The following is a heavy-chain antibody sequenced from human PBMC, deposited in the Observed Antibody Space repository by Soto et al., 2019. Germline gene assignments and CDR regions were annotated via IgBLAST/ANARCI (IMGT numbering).Heavy chain of an antibody. CDR3: ARDAYGDYVSDGMDV. V-gene: IGHV4-31*03. Sequence: SETLSLTCTVSGGSISSGGYYWSWIRQHPGKGLEWIGYIYYSGSTYYNPSLKSRVTISVDTSKNQFSLKLSSVTAADTAVYYCARDAYGDYVSDGMDVWGQGTTVTVSS. D-gene: IGHD4-17*01. CDR2: IYYSGST. J-gene: IGHJ6*02. CDR1: GGSISSGGYY.